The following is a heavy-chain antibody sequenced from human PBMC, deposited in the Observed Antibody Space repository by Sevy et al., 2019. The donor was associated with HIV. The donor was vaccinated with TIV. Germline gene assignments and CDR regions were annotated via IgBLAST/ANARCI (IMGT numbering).Heavy chain of an antibody. J-gene: IGHJ6*02. CDR1: GFTFSSYA. Sequence: GGSLRLSCAASGFTFSSYAMHWVRQAPGKGLEWVAVISYDGSNNYYADSVKGRFTTSRDNSKNTLYLQTNSLRAEDTTVYYCARDSTGSSEAGYYYCMDVWGQGTTVTVSS. CDR3: ARDSTGSSEAGYYYCMDV. CDR2: ISYDGSNN. D-gene: IGHD1-1*01. V-gene: IGHV3-30*04.